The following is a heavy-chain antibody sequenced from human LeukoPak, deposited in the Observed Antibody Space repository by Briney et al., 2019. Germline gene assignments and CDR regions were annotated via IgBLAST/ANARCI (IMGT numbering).Heavy chain of an antibody. D-gene: IGHD2/OR15-2a*01. CDR3: ARGRTTDY. Sequence: SETLSLTCTVSGGSISSYYWSWIRQPPGKGLEWIGEINHSGSTNYNPSLKSRVTISVDTSKNQFSPKLSSVTAADTAVYYCARGRTTDYWGQGTLVTVSS. J-gene: IGHJ4*02. CDR1: GGSISSYY. CDR2: INHSGST. V-gene: IGHV4-34*01.